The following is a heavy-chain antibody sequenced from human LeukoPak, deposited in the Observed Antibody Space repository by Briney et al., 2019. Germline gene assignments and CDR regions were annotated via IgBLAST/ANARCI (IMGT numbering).Heavy chain of an antibody. D-gene: IGHD5-18*01. CDR3: ARGGNSYGAGNWFDP. CDR2: IIPIFGTA. J-gene: IGHJ5*02. V-gene: IGHV1-69*13. Sequence: GASVKVSCKASGGTFSSSAISWVRQAPGQGLEWMGGIIPIFGTANYAQKFQGRVTITADESTSTAYMELSSLRSEDTAVYYCARGGNSYGAGNWFDPWGQGTLVTVSS. CDR1: GGTFSSSA.